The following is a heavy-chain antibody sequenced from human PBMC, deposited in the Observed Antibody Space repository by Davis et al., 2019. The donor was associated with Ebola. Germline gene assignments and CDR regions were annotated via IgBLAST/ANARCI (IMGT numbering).Heavy chain of an antibody. CDR3: AREGGHFRYNWNHGDWFDP. CDR2: INPNSGGT. J-gene: IGHJ5*02. V-gene: IGHV1-2*02. CDR1: GYTFTGYY. Sequence: ASVKVSCKASGYTFTGYYMHWVRQAPGQGLEWMGWINPNSGGTNYAQKFQGRVTMTRDTSISTAYMELSRLRSDDTAVYYCAREGGHFRYNWNHGDWFDPWGQGTLVTVSS. D-gene: IGHD1-14*01.